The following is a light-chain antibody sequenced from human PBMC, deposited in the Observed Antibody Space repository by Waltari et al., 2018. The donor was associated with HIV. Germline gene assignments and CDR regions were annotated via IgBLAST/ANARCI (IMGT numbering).Light chain of an antibody. J-gene: IGKJ2*01. CDR2: KAS. CDR3: QQYYSCCT. CDR1: QSVSTR. Sequence: DIQMPQSPSTLSASVGDRVTITCRARQSVSTRLPWYQQKPGKAPHLLIYKASDLEGGVPTRFSGSGSGTEFTLTISSLQPDDFATYYCQQYYSCCTFGQGTKLEIK. V-gene: IGKV1-5*03.